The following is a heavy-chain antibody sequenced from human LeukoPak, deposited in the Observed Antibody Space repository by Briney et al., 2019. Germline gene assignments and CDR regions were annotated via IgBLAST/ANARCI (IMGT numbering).Heavy chain of an antibody. CDR3: ARVGRLDDFWSDDDAFDI. CDR2: IIPIFGTA. Sequence: SVKVSCKASGYTFTGYYMHWVRQAPGQGLEWMGGIIPIFGTANYAQKFQGRVTITADESTSTAYMELSSLRSEDTAVYYCARVGRLDDFWSDDDAFDIWGQGTMVTVSS. J-gene: IGHJ3*02. V-gene: IGHV1-69*13. CDR1: GYTFTGYY. D-gene: IGHD3-3*01.